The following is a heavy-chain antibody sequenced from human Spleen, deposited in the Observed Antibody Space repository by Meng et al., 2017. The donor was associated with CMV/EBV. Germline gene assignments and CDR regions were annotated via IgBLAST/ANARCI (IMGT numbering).Heavy chain of an antibody. J-gene: IGHJ4*02. CDR1: GFIFSNHV. CDR2: ITSNAKTK. CDR3: ARELKLRVNFDN. D-gene: IGHD1-1*01. Sequence: WAASGFIFSNHVMHWSLQSPGKGLEWMAAITSNAKTKYYGNSARGRFTISRDNAKNTVSLEMESLRPDDTAVYYCARELKLRVNFDNWGQGTLVTVSS. V-gene: IGHV3-30*03.